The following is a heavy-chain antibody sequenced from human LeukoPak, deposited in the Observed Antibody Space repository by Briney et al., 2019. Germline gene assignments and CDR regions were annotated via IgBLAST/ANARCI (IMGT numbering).Heavy chain of an antibody. J-gene: IGHJ3*02. CDR1: GGTFSSYT. V-gene: IGHV1-69*02. D-gene: IGHD1-26*01. Sequence: GASVKVSCKASGGTFSSYTISWVRQAPGQGLEWMGRIIPILGIANYAQKFQGRVTITADKSTSTAYMELSSLRSEDTAVYYCAREGGSYYFYACDIWGQGTMVTVSS. CDR3: AREGGSYYFYACDI. CDR2: IIPILGIA.